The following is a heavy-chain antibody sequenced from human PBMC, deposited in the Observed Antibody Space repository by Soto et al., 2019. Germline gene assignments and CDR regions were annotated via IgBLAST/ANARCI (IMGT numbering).Heavy chain of an antibody. D-gene: IGHD3-22*01. CDR2: ISYDGNYK. Sequence: QVQLVESGGGVVQPGRSLRLSCAAFGFTLSNFGMHWVRQTPGKGLEWVAVISYDGNYKYYADSVKGRFTISRDTSKNTLSLQINSLTVEDTALYYCAKDTFYYDGSGSLPYYFDSWGQGTLVPVSS. CDR3: AKDTFYYDGSGSLPYYFDS. CDR1: GFTLSNFG. V-gene: IGHV3-30*18. J-gene: IGHJ4*02.